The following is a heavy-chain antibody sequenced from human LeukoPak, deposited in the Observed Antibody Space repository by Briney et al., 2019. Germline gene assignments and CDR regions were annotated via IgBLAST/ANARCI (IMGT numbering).Heavy chain of an antibody. CDR3: ARVKLSSSWYGYYYYYYMDV. Sequence: GGSLRLSCAASGFTFSSSAMSWVRQAPGKGLEWVANIKQDGSEKYYVDSVKGRFTISRDNAKNSLYLQMNSLRAEDTAVYYCARVKLSSSWYGYYYYYYMDVWGKGTTVTVSS. CDR1: GFTFSSSA. CDR2: IKQDGSEK. V-gene: IGHV3-7*01. D-gene: IGHD6-13*01. J-gene: IGHJ6*03.